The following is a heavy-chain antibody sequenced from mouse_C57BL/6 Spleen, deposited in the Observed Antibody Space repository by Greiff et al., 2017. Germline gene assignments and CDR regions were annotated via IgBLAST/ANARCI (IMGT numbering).Heavy chain of an antibody. Sequence: EVQLQQSGAELVRPGASVMLSCTASGFNIKDDYMHWVKQRPEQGLEWIGWIDPENGDTEYASKFQGKATITADTSSNTAYLQLSSLTSEDTAVYYCTTSSGYGAMDYWGQGTSVTVSS. V-gene: IGHV14-4*01. J-gene: IGHJ4*01. CDR2: IDPENGDT. CDR3: TTSSGYGAMDY. CDR1: GFNIKDDY. D-gene: IGHD3-2*02.